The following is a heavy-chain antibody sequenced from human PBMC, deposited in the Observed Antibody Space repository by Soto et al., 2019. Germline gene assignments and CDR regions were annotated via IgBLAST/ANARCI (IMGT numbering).Heavy chain of an antibody. CDR3: ARAPIFYYASSGYGGSYFDY. CDR2: IYHSGST. D-gene: IGHD3-22*01. J-gene: IGHJ4*02. Sequence: SETLSLTFAVSGASVTSDDYYWSWIRQPPGKGLEWIGYIYHSGSTYYNPSLKSRVSISIDTSQNQFSLKLTSLTAADTAVYYCARAPIFYYASSGYGGSYFDYWGQGSRVTVSS. V-gene: IGHV4-30-4*01. CDR1: GASVTSDDYY.